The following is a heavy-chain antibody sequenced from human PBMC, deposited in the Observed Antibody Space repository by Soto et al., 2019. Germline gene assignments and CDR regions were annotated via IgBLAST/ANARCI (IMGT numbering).Heavy chain of an antibody. CDR1: GFTFSSYA. J-gene: IGHJ4*02. Sequence: QVQLVESGGGVVQPGRSLRLSCAASGFTFSSYAMHWVRQAPGMGLEWVAVISYDGSNKYYADSVKGRFTISRDNSKNTLYLQMNSLRAEDTAVYYCARGLPYDYWGQGTLVTVSS. CDR3: ARGLPYDY. CDR2: ISYDGSNK. V-gene: IGHV3-30-3*01.